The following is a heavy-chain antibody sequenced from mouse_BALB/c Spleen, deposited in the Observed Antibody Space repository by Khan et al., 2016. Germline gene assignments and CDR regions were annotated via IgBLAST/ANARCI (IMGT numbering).Heavy chain of an antibody. CDR1: GFTFNTYA. V-gene: IGHV10-1*02. D-gene: IGHD1-1*01. CDR2: IRRKSNNYET. Sequence: EVQLVESGGGLVQPKGSLKLSCAASGFTFNTYAMNWVRQAPGKGLEWVARIRRKSNNYETYYADSVKDRFTIYRDDSQSMLNLQMNNLKTEDTAVSYSVGRYCGSNWYFDVWGPGTTVTVS. CDR3: VGRYCGSNWYFDV. J-gene: IGHJ1*01.